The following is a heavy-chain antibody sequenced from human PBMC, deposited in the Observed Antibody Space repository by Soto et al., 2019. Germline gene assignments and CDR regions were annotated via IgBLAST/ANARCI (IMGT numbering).Heavy chain of an antibody. D-gene: IGHD3-22*01. J-gene: IGHJ3*02. CDR3: ARKGGSSGYPRGHASDT. CDR2: IKQDGSEK. Sequence: PVGSLRLSCAASGFTFSSYWMSWVRQAPGKGLEWVANIKQDGSEKYYVDSVKGRFTISRDNAKNSLYLQMNSLRAEDTAVYYCARKGGSSGYPRGHASDTWGQGTMVTVSS. CDR1: GFTFSSYW. V-gene: IGHV3-7*03.